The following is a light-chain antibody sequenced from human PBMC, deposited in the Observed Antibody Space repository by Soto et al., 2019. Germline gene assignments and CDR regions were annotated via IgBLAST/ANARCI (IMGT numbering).Light chain of an antibody. V-gene: IGKV3-20*01. CDR2: DAS. J-gene: IGKJ4*01. Sequence: EIVMTQSPGTLSVSPGERATLSCRASQSVSNNLAWYQQKPGQAPRLLIYDASSRATGIPDRFSGGGSGTDFTLTISRLEPEDFAVYYCQQFSSYPLTFGGGTKVDIK. CDR1: QSVSNN. CDR3: QQFSSYPLT.